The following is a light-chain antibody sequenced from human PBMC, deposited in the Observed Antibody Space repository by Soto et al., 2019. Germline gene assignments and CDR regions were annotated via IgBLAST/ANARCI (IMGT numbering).Light chain of an antibody. J-gene: IGLJ1*01. Sequence: SSELAQPPSVSVSPGQTARITCSGDELPKEYAYWYKQKPGQAPLLVIYEDTERPSGIPERFSASSSGTTVTLTISGVQAEDEGDYYCLSADSSRLYVFGTGTKVTVL. CDR2: EDT. V-gene: IGLV3-25*02. CDR1: ELPKEY. CDR3: LSADSSRLYV.